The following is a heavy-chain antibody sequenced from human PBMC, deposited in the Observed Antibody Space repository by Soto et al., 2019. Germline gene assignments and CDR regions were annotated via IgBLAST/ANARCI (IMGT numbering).Heavy chain of an antibody. CDR1: GFTFSSYS. J-gene: IGHJ4*02. V-gene: IGHV3-21*01. Sequence: GGSLRLSCEASGFTFSSYSMNWVRQAPGKGLEWVSSISSSSSYIYYADSVKGRFTISRDNAKNSLYLQMNSLRAEDTAVYYCAREPHSSSWYDYWGQGTLVTVSS. CDR3: AREPHSSSWYDY. D-gene: IGHD6-13*01. CDR2: ISSSSSYI.